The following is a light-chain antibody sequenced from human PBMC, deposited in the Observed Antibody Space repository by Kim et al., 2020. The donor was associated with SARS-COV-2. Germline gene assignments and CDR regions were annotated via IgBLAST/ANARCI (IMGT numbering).Light chain of an antibody. J-gene: IGKJ4*01. CDR1: QTVITNY. V-gene: IGKV3-20*01. CDR2: DAS. CDR3: QQYGTSPVT. Sequence: EIVLKQSPGTLSLSPGERATLSCRASQTVITNYLVWYQQKPGQPPRVLIYDASTRATGIPDRFSGSGSGTDFTLTISRLGPEDSAVYYCQQYGTSPVTFGGGTKVDIK.